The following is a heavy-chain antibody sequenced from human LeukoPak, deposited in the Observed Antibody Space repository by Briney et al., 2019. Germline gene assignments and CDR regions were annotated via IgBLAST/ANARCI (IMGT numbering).Heavy chain of an antibody. CDR3: ATDYYGSGSHYYYYYMDV. J-gene: IGHJ6*03. CDR1: GFTFSSYA. Sequence: GGSLTLSCAASGFTFSSYAMSWVRQAPGKGLVWVLRIKSDESSTSYADSVKGRFTISRDNAKNTLYLQMNSQRAEDPAVYYCATDYYGSGSHYYYYYMDVWGKGTTVTISS. D-gene: IGHD3-10*01. V-gene: IGHV3-74*01. CDR2: IKSDESST.